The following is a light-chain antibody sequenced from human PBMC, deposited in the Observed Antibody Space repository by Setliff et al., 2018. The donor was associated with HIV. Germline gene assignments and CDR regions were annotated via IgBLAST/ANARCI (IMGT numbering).Light chain of an antibody. CDR3: SPYTSYSTLYV. J-gene: IGLJ1*01. CDR1: TSNIGRNA. CDR2: RNN. V-gene: IGLV1-44*01. Sequence: QSVLTQPPSVSGTPGQRVTISCSGSTSNIGRNAVYWYQQIPGTAPKLLMSRNNQRPSGVPDRFSGSKSGTSASLAISGLQSEDEADYYCSPYTSYSTLYVFGTGTKVTVL.